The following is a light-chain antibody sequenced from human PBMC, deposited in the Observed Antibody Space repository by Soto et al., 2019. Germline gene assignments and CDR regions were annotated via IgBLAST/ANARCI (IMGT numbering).Light chain of an antibody. Sequence: EIVVTQSPGTLSLSPGERATLSCSASQSVSSSYSAWYQQKPGQAPRLLIYGTSSRATGIQDRFSGSGSGTDFPLTISRLEPEDFAVYYCQQYGRSSWTFGQGTKVEIK. CDR3: QQYGRSSWT. CDR2: GTS. J-gene: IGKJ1*01. CDR1: QSVSSSY. V-gene: IGKV3-20*01.